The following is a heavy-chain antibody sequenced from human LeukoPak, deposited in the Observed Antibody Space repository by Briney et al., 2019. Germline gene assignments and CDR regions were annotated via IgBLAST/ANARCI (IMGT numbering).Heavy chain of an antibody. D-gene: IGHD3-3*01. CDR1: GFTFSSYW. J-gene: IGHJ5*02. V-gene: IGHV3-7*01. CDR2: IKQDGSEK. Sequence: GGSLRLSCAASGFTFSSYWMSWVRQAPGKGLEWVANIKQDGSEKYYVDSVKGRFTISRDNAKSSLYLQMNSLRAEDTAVYYCAGVGFWSGYYRLDTWFDPWGQGTLVTVSS. CDR3: AGVGFWSGYYRLDTWFDP.